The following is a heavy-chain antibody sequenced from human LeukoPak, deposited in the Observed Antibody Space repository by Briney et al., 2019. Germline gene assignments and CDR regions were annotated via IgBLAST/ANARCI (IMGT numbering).Heavy chain of an antibody. D-gene: IGHD3-22*01. CDR1: GYIFTGYY. CDR3: AKAHGTYYYDSSGRNWFDP. V-gene: IGHV1-2*02. CDR2: INPNSGGT. J-gene: IGHJ5*02. Sequence: GASAKVSCKASGYIFTGYYLHWVRQAPGQGLEWMGWINPNSGGTNYAQKFQGRVTMTRDTSISTAYMELSRLGSDDTAVYYCAKAHGTYYYDSSGRNWFDPWGQGTLVTVSS.